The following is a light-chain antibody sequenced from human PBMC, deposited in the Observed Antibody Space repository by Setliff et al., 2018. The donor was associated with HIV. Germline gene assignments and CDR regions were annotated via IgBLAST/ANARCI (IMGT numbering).Light chain of an antibody. V-gene: IGLV2-14*03. J-gene: IGLJ2*01. CDR1: SSDVGGHNY. CDR3: SSYGSSSTFV. Sequence: QSALTQPASVSGSPGQSITIPCTGTSSDVGGHNYVSWYQQHPGKAPKLMIYDVSKRPSGVSNRFSGSKSGNTASLTISGLQTEDEGEYYCSSYGSSSTFVFGGGTKVTVL. CDR2: DVS.